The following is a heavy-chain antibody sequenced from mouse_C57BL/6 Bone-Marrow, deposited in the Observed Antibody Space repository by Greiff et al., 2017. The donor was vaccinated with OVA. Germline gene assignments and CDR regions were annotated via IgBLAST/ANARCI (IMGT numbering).Heavy chain of an antibody. V-gene: IGHV10-1*01. CDR2: IRSKSNNYAT. CDR1: GFSFNTYA. D-gene: IGHD1-1*01. J-gene: IGHJ1*03. Sequence: EVKVVESGGGLVQPKGSLKLSCAASGFSFNTYALNWVRQAPGKGLEWVARIRSKSNNYATYYADSVKDRFTISRDDSESMLYLQMNNLKTEDTAMYYCVRRGTTVDFYWYFDVWGTGTTVTVSS. CDR3: VRRGTTVDFYWYFDV.